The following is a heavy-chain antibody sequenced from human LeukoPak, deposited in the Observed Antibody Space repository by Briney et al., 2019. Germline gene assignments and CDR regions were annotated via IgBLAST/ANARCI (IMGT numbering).Heavy chain of an antibody. CDR3: TRGMTIPWFDP. Sequence: SETLSLACTVSGYSISSGYYWGWIRQPPGKGLEWIGSIYHSGSTYYNPSLKSRVTISVDTSKNQFSLKLSSVTAADTAVYYCTRGMTIPWFDPWGQGTLVTVSS. V-gene: IGHV4-38-2*02. D-gene: IGHD4/OR15-4a*01. CDR1: GYSISSGYY. CDR2: IYHSGST. J-gene: IGHJ5*02.